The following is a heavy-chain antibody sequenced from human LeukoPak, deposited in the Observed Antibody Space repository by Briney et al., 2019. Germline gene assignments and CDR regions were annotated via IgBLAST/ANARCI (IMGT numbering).Heavy chain of an antibody. CDR2: ISPSGGST. J-gene: IGHJ3*02. V-gene: IGHV1-46*01. Sequence: GASVKVSCKASGYTFTTYYIHWVRQAPGQGLERMGIISPSGGSTSYAQKFQGRVTMTRDTSTSTVYMELSSLRSEDTAVYYCTRTYYYDSSGYYYGRDAFDIWGQGTMVTVSS. D-gene: IGHD3-22*01. CDR3: TRTYYYDSSGYYYGRDAFDI. CDR1: GYTFTTYY.